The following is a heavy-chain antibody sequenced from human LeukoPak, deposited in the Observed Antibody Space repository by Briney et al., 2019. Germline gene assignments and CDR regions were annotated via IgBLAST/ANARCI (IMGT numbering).Heavy chain of an antibody. J-gene: IGHJ4*02. D-gene: IGHD1-26*01. CDR3: GRVRPGDADY. CDR1: GFTFSTYW. V-gene: IGHV3-7*02. CDR2: ISSEGIGQ. Sequence: PGGSLTLSCAASGFTFSTYWMTWVRQAPGKGLEWVGTISSEGIGQYYLDSVKGRFTISRDNAQSSLFLQMTSLRTEDTAVYYCGRVRPGDADYWGQGTLVTVRS.